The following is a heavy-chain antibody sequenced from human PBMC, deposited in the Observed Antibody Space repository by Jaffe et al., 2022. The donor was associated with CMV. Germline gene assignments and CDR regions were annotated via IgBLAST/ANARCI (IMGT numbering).Heavy chain of an antibody. J-gene: IGHJ4*02. V-gene: IGHV4-39*01. Sequence: QLQLQESGPGLVKPSETLSLTCTVSGGSISSSSYYWGWIRQPPGKGLEWIGSIYYSGSTYYNPSLKSRVTISVDTSKNQFSLKLSSVTAADTAVYYCARLSSGWRAFDYWGQGTLVTVSS. CDR3: ARLSSGWRAFDY. CDR2: IYYSGST. CDR1: GGSISSSSYY. D-gene: IGHD6-19*01.